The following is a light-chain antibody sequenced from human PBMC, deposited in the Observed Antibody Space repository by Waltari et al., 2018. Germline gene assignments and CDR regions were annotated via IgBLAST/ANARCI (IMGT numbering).Light chain of an antibody. V-gene: IGKV1-39*01. J-gene: IGKJ3*01. CDR1: QGISSY. Sequence: DIQMTQSPSSRSASVGDRVTITCRASQGISSYLNCFQQKPGKAPKHLIYASSSLQSGVPSRFSGSGSETDFTLTISSLQPEDFATYYCQQSHSTPPFTFGPGTKVDIK. CDR3: QQSHSTPPFT. CDR2: ASS.